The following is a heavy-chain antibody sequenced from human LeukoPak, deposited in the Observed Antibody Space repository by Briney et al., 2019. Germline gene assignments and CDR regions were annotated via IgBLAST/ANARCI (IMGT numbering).Heavy chain of an antibody. Sequence: GGSLRLSCAASGFSFSSYVMHWVRQAPGKGLEWVALIWYDGTNKYYADSVKGRFTISRDNSKNTLYLQMNSLRAEDTAVYYCAREMVEVGASNWGQGTLVTVSS. CDR3: AREMVEVGASN. J-gene: IGHJ4*02. V-gene: IGHV3-33*01. CDR2: IWYDGTNK. D-gene: IGHD1-26*01. CDR1: GFSFSSYV.